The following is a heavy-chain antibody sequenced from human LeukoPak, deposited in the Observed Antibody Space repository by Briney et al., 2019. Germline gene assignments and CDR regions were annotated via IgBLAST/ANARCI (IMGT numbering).Heavy chain of an antibody. J-gene: IGHJ6*02. D-gene: IGHD5-12*01. CDR1: GFTFSSYA. V-gene: IGHV3-23*01. Sequence: PGGSLRPSCAASGFTFSSYAMSWVRQAPGKGLEWVSATSGSGGRTYYADSVKGRFTISRDNSKNTLYLQMNSLRAEDTAVYYCAKGSGGSGYDYYYYYGMDVWGQGTTVTVS. CDR2: TSGSGGRT. CDR3: AKGSGGSGYDYYYYYGMDV.